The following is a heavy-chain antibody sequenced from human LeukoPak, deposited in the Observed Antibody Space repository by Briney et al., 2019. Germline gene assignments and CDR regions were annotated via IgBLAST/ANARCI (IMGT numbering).Heavy chain of an antibody. Sequence: PGGSLRLSCAASGFTFNNAWMSWVRQAPGKGLEWVGRIKSKTDGGTTDYAAPVKGRFTISRDDSKNTLYLQMNSLKIGDTAEYYCTRIIKSGSFDYWGQGVLVTVSS. CDR2: IKSKTDGGTT. J-gene: IGHJ4*02. V-gene: IGHV3-15*01. CDR1: GFTFNNAW. CDR3: TRIIKSGSFDY. D-gene: IGHD1-26*01.